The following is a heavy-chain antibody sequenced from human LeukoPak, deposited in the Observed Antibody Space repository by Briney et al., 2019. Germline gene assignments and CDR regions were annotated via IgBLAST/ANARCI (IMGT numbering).Heavy chain of an antibody. D-gene: IGHD5-24*01. J-gene: IGHJ4*02. Sequence: PGGSLRLSCAASGFTFSSYSRNWVRQAPGKGLEWVSYISSSSSTIYYADSVKGRFTISRDNAKNSLYLQMNSLRAEDTAVYYCARDRRGWLQYKTIDYWGQGTLVTVSS. CDR1: GFTFSSYS. CDR2: ISSSSSTI. V-gene: IGHV3-48*01. CDR3: ARDRRGWLQYKTIDY.